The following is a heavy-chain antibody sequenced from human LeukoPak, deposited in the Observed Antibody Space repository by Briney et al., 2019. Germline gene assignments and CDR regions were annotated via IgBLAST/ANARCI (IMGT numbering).Heavy chain of an antibody. Sequence: SETLSLTCTVSGGSISSYYWSWIRQPPGKGLEWIGYIYYSGSTYYNPSLKSRVTISVDTSKNQFSLKLSSVTAADTAVYYCARLAFVSYSSSWYEEKYYGMDVWGQGTTVTVSS. CDR1: GGSISSYY. V-gene: IGHV4-59*08. D-gene: IGHD6-13*01. CDR3: ARLAFVSYSSSWYEEKYYGMDV. CDR2: IYYSGST. J-gene: IGHJ6*02.